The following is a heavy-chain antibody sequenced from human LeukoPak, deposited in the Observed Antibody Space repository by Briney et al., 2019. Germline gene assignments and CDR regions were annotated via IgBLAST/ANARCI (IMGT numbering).Heavy chain of an antibody. CDR1: GGSTSSYY. CDR2: INHSGST. CDR3: ARVPSGDFWSGYWFDY. D-gene: IGHD3-3*01. Sequence: KPSETLSLTCTVSGGSTSSYYWSWIRQPPGKGLEWIGEINHSGSTNYNPSLKSRVTISVDTSKNQFSLKLSSVTAADTAVYYCARVPSGDFWSGYWFDYWGQGTLVTVSS. V-gene: IGHV4-34*01. J-gene: IGHJ4*02.